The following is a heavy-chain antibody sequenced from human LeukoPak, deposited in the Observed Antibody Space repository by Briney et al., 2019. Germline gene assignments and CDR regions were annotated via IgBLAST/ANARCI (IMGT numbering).Heavy chain of an antibody. CDR1: GDSW. D-gene: IGHD6-13*01. V-gene: IGHV3-74*01. Sequence: PGGSLRLSCAGSGDSWMHWVRQVPGKGLVWVSRIKTDGSSTSYADSVKGRFTISRDNAKNSLYLQLNSLRVEDTAVYYCRSGGAAPGAFDNWGQGTLVTVSP. CDR3: RSGGAAPGAFDN. J-gene: IGHJ4*02. CDR2: IKTDGSST.